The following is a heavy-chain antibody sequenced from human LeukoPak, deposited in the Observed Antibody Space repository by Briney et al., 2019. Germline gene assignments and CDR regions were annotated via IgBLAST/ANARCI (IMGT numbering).Heavy chain of an antibody. D-gene: IGHD6-19*01. CDR2: INEDGSEK. CDR3: ARGLGSGWFPD. CDR1: GFTFSTYW. Sequence: PGGSLRLSCAASGFTFSTYWMSWVRQAPGKGLEWVANINEDGSEKFYVDSVKGRFTISRDNAKNSLYLQMISLRAEDTAVYYCARGLGSGWFPDWGQGTLVTVSS. V-gene: IGHV3-7*05. J-gene: IGHJ4*02.